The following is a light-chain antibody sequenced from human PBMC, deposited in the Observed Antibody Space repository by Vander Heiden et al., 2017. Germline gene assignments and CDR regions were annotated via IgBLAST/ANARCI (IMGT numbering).Light chain of an antibody. Sequence: DVVMTQAPLSLPVTLGQPASISCRSSQSLVNSDGNTYLILFQQRPGQSPRRLIYKVSNRDSGVPDRFSGSGSGTDFTLKISRVEAEDVGVYYCMQGTHWPPYTFGQGTKLEIK. CDR3: MQGTHWPPYT. J-gene: IGKJ2*01. V-gene: IGKV2-30*01. CDR2: KVS. CDR1: QSLVNSDGNTY.